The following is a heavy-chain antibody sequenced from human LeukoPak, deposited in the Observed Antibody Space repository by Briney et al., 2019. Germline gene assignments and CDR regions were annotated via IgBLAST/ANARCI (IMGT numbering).Heavy chain of an antibody. CDR1: GGSISSGSYY. J-gene: IGHJ6*03. CDR3: ARATVTTTYYYYYMDV. V-gene: IGHV4-61*02. Sequence: PSQTLSLTYTVSGGSISSGSYYWSWIRQPAGKGLEWIGRIYMSGSTNSNPSLKSRVTISVDTSKNQFSLKLSSVTAADTAVYYGARATVTTTYYYYYMDVWGKGTTVTVSS. D-gene: IGHD4-11*01. CDR2: IYMSGST.